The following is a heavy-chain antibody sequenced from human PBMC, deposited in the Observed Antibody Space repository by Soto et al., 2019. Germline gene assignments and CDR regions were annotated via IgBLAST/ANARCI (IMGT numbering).Heavy chain of an antibody. CDR3: ARDTGSSSWYGTLDY. D-gene: IGHD6-13*01. CDR1: GYTFTSYG. Sequence: ASVKVSCKASGYTFTSYGISWVRQAPGQGLEWMGWISAYNGNTNYAQKLQGRVTMTTDTSTSTAYMELRSLRSDDTAVYYCARDTGSSSWYGTLDYWGQGTLVTVSS. CDR2: ISAYNGNT. V-gene: IGHV1-18*01. J-gene: IGHJ4*02.